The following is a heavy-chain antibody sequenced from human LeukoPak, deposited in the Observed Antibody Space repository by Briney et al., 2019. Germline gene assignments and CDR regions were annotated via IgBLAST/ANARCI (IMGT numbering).Heavy chain of an antibody. J-gene: IGHJ4*02. CDR1: GFTCSSYG. CDR2: ISYDGSNK. V-gene: IGHV3-30*03. D-gene: IGHD6-19*01. Sequence: GRSLRRYCAASGFTCSSYGMHWVRQAPGKGLEWVAVISYDGSNKYYADSVKGRFTISRDNSKNTLYLQMNSLRAEDTAVYYCVRGIAVAGTLDYWGQGTLVTVSS. CDR3: VRGIAVAGTLDY.